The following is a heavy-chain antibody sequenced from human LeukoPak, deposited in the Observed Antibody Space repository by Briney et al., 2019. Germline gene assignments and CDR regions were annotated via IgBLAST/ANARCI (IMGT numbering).Heavy chain of an antibody. CDR1: GVSISSNIYY. J-gene: IGHJ1*01. CDR3: AKSFPRGYSYGYGYFQH. CDR2: IYYSGST. Sequence: SETLSLTCSVSGVSISSNIYYWGWIRQPPGKGLEWIGNIYYSGSTYYNPSLKSRVTISVDTSKNQFSLKLSSVTAADTAVYYCAKSFPRGYSYGYGYFQHWGQGTLVTVSS. V-gene: IGHV4-39*07. D-gene: IGHD5-18*01.